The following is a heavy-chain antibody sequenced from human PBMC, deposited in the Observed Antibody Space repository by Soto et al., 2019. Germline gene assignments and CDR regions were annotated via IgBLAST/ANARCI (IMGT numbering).Heavy chain of an antibody. V-gene: IGHV3-23*01. J-gene: IGHJ4*02. Sequence: EVQLLESGGGLVQPGRSLRLSCAASGFTFSSYAMNWVRQAPGKGLEWVSAMSGTGGSTYYADSVKGRFTISRDYSKNTVYLQMNSLRVEDTAVVYCAKAGFSSGWSPSYFDYWGQGTLVPVSS. CDR3: AKAGFSSGWSPSYFDY. CDR1: GFTFSSYA. D-gene: IGHD6-19*01. CDR2: MSGTGGST.